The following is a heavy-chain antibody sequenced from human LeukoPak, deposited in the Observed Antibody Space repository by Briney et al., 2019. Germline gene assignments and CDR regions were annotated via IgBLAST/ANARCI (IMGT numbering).Heavy chain of an antibody. J-gene: IGHJ3*01. CDR3: ARAGPRARGYSCCDL. CDR1: GDSISGYF. D-gene: IGHD5-12*01. CDR2: IHYTGSA. Sequence: SETLSLTRTVSGDSISGYFWSWIRQPPGGGLECSGYIHYTGSAKYNPSLKSRVSMSVDTSKNHLSLKLTSVTAADTAVYFCARAGPRARGYSCCDLWGQGTMVTVSS. V-gene: IGHV4-59*01.